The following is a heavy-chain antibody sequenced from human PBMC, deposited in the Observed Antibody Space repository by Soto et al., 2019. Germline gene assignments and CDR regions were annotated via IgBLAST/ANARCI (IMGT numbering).Heavy chain of an antibody. CDR2: ISSSGSTI. CDR3: ARDQEAGSFFPYYYGMDV. Sequence: SLRLSCSTSVFTFSRYEMNCFRQAPGKGLEWVSYISSSGSTIYYADSVKGRFTISRDNAKNSLYLHMDSLRDEDTAVYYCARDQEAGSFFPYYYGMDVWGQGTKVTVSS. D-gene: IGHD6-13*01. CDR1: VFTFSRYE. J-gene: IGHJ6*02. V-gene: IGHV3-48*03.